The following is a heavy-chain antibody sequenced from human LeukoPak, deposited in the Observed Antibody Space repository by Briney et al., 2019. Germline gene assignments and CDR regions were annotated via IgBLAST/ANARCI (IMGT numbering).Heavy chain of an antibody. CDR1: GGSFSGYY. J-gene: IGHJ5*02. V-gene: IGHV4-34*01. CDR3: ARDGDYDAYNWFDP. CDR2: INHSGST. Sequence: SETLSLTCAVYGGSFSGYYWSWIRQPPGKGLERIGEINHSGSTNYNPSLKSRVTISVDTSKNQFSLKLSSVTAADTAVYYCARDGDYDAYNWFDPWGQGTLVTVSS. D-gene: IGHD4-17*01.